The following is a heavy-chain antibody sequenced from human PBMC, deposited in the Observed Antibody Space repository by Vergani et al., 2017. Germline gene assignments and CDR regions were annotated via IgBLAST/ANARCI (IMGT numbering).Heavy chain of an antibody. J-gene: IGHJ4*02. CDR1: GYTFTSYY. Sequence: QVQLVQSGAEVKKPGASVKVSCKASGYTFTSYYMHWVRQAPGQGLEWMGIINPSGGSTSYAQKFQGRVTMTRDTPTSTVSLVLNSLISDDTAVYYCARRNYDSSGLFDYWGQGTLVTVSS. D-gene: IGHD3-22*01. CDR3: ARRNYDSSGLFDY. CDR2: INPSGGST. V-gene: IGHV1-46*03.